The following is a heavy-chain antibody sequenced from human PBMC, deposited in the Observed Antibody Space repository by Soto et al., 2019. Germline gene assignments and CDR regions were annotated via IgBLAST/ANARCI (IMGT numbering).Heavy chain of an antibody. D-gene: IGHD2-15*01. CDR2: IIPILGIA. V-gene: IGHV1-69*08. CDR3: ARDRNCSGGSCYLRYWYFDL. J-gene: IGHJ2*01. Sequence: QVQLVQSGAEVKKPGSSVKVSCKASGGTFSSYTISWVRQAPGQGLEWMGRIIPILGIANYAQKFQGRVTITADKSTSTADMELSSLRSDDTAVYYCARDRNCSGGSCYLRYWYFDLWGRGTLVTVSS. CDR1: GGTFSSYT.